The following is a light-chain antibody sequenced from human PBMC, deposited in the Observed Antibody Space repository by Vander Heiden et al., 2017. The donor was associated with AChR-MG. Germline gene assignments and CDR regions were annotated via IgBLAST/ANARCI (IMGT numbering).Light chain of an antibody. Sequence: QSVLTQQPSASGTPGQRVTISCSGSSSNIEINTVHRYQHLPGPAPKLLLYSNNPRPSGVPDRFSGSKSGTSASLAISGLQSEDEADYYCAAWDDSLNGSWVFGGGTKLTVL. V-gene: IGLV1-44*01. CDR1: SSNIEINT. CDR2: SNN. J-gene: IGLJ3*02. CDR3: AAWDDSLNGSWV.